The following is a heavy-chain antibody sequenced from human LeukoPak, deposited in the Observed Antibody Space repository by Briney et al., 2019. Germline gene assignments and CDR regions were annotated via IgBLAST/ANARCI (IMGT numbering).Heavy chain of an antibody. V-gene: IGHV1-2*02. J-gene: IGHJ3*02. CDR3: ARDLRWNYSYQSFDI. D-gene: IGHD3-10*01. CDR1: GYTFTAHH. Sequence: GTSVKVSCQTSGYTFTAHHMHWVRQAPGQGHEWMGWINPNSGGTNYAQTSQGRVSMTRDTSTNTAYMELSRLTSDDTAVYYCARDLRWNYSYQSFDIWGQGTMVIVSS. CDR2: INPNSGGT.